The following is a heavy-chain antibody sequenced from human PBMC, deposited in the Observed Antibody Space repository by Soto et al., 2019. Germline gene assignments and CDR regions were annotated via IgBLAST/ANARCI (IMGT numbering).Heavy chain of an antibody. CDR1: GFTFSSYG. Sequence: PGGSLRLSCAASGFTFSSYGMHWVRQAPGKGLEWVAVISYDGSNKYYADSVKGRFTISRDNSKNTLYLQMNSLRAEDTAVYYCAKDYVNGGRDYWGQGTLVTVSS. CDR2: ISYDGSNK. J-gene: IGHJ4*02. V-gene: IGHV3-30*18. CDR3: AKDYVNGGRDY. D-gene: IGHD2-15*01.